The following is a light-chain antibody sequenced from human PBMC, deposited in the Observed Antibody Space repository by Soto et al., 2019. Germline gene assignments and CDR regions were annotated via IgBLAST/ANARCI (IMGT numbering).Light chain of an antibody. CDR2: GAS. CDR1: QTVISSY. CDR3: QKYGTPPWT. J-gene: IGKJ1*01. Sequence: EIVLTQSPGTLSLSPGERATLSCSAGQTVISSYLAWYQQKPGQAPRLLIYGASSRATGIPDRFSGSGSGTDFTLTISRLEPEDFAVYHCQKYGTPPWTFGQGTKVEIK. V-gene: IGKV3-20*01.